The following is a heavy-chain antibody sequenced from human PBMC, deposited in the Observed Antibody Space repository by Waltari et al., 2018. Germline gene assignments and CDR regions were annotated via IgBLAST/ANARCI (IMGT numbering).Heavy chain of an antibody. CDR2: ISVTNGNT. D-gene: IGHD2-15*01. Sequence: VQLVESGGGLIQPGGSLRLSCAASGFTVSSNYMSWVRQAPGQGLEWLGWISVTNGNTRDSPRFQDRVTMTTDTSTTTAYMEMTSLRSGDTAVYYCVSEAAHYFGMDVWGQGTTVIVSS. CDR3: VSEAAHYFGMDV. V-gene: IGHV1-18*04. J-gene: IGHJ6*02. CDR1: GFTVSSNY.